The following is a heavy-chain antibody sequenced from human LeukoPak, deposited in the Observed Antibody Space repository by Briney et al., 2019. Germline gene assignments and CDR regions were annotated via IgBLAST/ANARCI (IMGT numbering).Heavy chain of an antibody. CDR3: ARTKPPCTSCLLLDY. V-gene: IGHV1-2*02. CDR1: GYIFTGYY. J-gene: IGHJ4*02. D-gene: IGHD2-2*01. Sequence: GASVKVSCKACGYIFTGYYIHWLRQAPGQGLEWMGWINPNSGGTNYAPKFQGLVTMSSDTSITTAYMELNRLISDDTAVYYCARTKPPCTSCLLLDYWGQGTLVTVSS. CDR2: INPNSGGT.